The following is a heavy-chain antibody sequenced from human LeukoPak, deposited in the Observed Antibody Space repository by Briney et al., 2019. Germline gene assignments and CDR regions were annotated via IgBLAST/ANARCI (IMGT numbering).Heavy chain of an antibody. J-gene: IGHJ4*02. CDR2: IIPIFGTA. D-gene: IGHD4-11*01. CDR1: GGTFSSYA. CDR3: ARGSSKTYRPFDY. Sequence: SVKVSCKASGGTFSSYAISWVRQAPGQGLEWMGGIIPIFGTANYAQKFQGRVTMTTDTSTSTAYMELRSLRSDDTAVYYCARGSSKTYRPFDYWGQGTLVTVSS. V-gene: IGHV1-69*05.